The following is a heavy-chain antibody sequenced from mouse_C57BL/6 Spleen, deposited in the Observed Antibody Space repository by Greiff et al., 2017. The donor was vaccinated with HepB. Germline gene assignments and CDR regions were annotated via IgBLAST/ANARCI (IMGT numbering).Heavy chain of an antibody. CDR2: IYPGDGDT. J-gene: IGHJ2*01. V-gene: IGHV1-82*01. Sequence: QVQLKESGPELVKPGASVKISCKASGYAFSSSWMNWVKQRPGKGLEWIGRIYPGDGDTNYNGKFKGKATLTADKSSSTAYMQLSSLTSEDSAVYFCARSGITTVVAEYWGQGTTLTVSS. D-gene: IGHD1-1*01. CDR1: GYAFSSSW. CDR3: ARSGITTVVAEY.